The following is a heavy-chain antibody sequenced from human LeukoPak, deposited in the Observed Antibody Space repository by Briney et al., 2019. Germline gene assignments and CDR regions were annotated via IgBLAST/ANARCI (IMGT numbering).Heavy chain of an antibody. CDR1: GYSFTIYW. CDR3: ARYVKSPDMVRGVGAFDI. J-gene: IGHJ3*02. V-gene: IGHV5-10-1*01. Sequence: GESLKISCKGSGYSFTIYWISWVRQMPGKGLEWMGRIDPSDSYTNYSPSFQGHVTISADKSISTAYLQWSSLKASDTAMHYCARYVKSPDMVRGVGAFDIWGQGTMVTVSS. D-gene: IGHD3-10*01. CDR2: IDPSDSYT.